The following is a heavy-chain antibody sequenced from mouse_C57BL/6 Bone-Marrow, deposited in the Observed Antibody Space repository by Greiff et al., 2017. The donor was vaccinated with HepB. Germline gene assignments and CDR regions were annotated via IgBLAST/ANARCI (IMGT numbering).Heavy chain of an antibody. Sequence: VQLQQSGAELVKPGASVKISCKASGYAFSSYWMNWVKQRPGKGLEWIGQIYPGDGDTNYNGKFKGKATLTADKSSSTAYMQLSSLTSEDSAVYFCARPHYYGSSSFAYWGQGTLVTVSA. CDR1: GYAFSSYW. D-gene: IGHD1-1*01. CDR3: ARPHYYGSSSFAY. J-gene: IGHJ3*01. CDR2: IYPGDGDT. V-gene: IGHV1-80*01.